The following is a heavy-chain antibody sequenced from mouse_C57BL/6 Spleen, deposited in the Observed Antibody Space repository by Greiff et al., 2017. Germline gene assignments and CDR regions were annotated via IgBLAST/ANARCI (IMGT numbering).Heavy chain of an antibody. CDR2: IDPSDSEP. CDR3: ARSYSNYPLDY. D-gene: IGHD2-5*01. CDR1: GYTFTSSW. J-gene: IGHJ2*01. Sequence: QVQLQQPGAELVRPGSSVKLSCKASGYTFTSSWMHWVKQRPIPGLELIGNIDPSDSEPHYNQKFKDKATLTVDKSSSTAYMQLSSLTSEDSAVYYGARSYSNYPLDYGGQGTTLTVSS. V-gene: IGHV1-52*01.